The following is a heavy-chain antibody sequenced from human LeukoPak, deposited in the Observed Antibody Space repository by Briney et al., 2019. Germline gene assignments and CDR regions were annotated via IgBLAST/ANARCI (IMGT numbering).Heavy chain of an antibody. Sequence: ASVKVSFKASGYTFTSYAMHWVRQAPGQRLEWMGWINAGNGNTKYSQKFQGRVTITRDTSASTAYMELSSLRSEDTAVYYCARGCSSTSCPTSYYYYYGMDVWGQGTTVTVSS. J-gene: IGHJ6*02. D-gene: IGHD2-2*01. CDR3: ARGCSSTSCPTSYYYYYGMDV. V-gene: IGHV1-3*01. CDR2: INAGNGNT. CDR1: GYTFTSYA.